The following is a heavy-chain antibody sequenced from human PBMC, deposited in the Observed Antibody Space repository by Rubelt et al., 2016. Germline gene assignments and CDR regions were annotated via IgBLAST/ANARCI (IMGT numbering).Heavy chain of an antibody. CDR3: VRGVDPAKTGY. D-gene: IGHD5-12*01. CDR1: GGSFSDYY. CDR2: LHPSGIT. V-gene: IGHV4-34*01. Sequence: QVQLQESGPGLVKPSETLSLTCAVYGGSFSDYYWTWVRQPPGKGLEWIGHLHPSGITNYNPSLQSRVAISVYTSNNQFSLKLSAVAAADTAVYFGVRGVDPAKTGYWGQGTLVTVSS. J-gene: IGHJ4*02.